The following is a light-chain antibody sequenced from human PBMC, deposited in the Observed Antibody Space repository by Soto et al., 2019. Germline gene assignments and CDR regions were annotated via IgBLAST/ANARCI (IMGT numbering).Light chain of an antibody. CDR2: GAS. Sequence: EIVMPQSPATLSVSPGDRSTLSCRASQRVSSNLAWYQQKPGQAPRLLIYGASNRATGIPDRFSGSGSGTDFTLTISRLEPEDFAVYYCQQYGSSGTFGQGTKVDVK. V-gene: IGKV3-20*01. J-gene: IGKJ1*01. CDR3: QQYGSSGT. CDR1: QRVSSN.